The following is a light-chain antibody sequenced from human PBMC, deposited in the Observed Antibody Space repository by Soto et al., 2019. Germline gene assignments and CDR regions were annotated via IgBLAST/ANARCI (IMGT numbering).Light chain of an antibody. CDR1: SSDVGAYSY. J-gene: IGLJ2*01. V-gene: IGLV2-8*01. CDR2: EVS. CDR3: SSYAGSNNFVV. Sequence: QSALTQPPSASGSPGQSVTISCTGTSSDVGAYSYVSWYQQHPGKAPKLMIYEVSKRPSGVPDRFSGSKSGSTASLTVSGLQAEDEADYYCSSYAGSNNFVVFGGGTQLTVL.